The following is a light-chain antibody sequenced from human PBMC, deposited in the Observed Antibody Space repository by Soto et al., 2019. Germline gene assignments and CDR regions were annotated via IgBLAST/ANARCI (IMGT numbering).Light chain of an antibody. CDR1: QSISSY. Sequence: QMTQSRSSLCASXYDCVTITXXASQSISSYLNWYQQKPGKAPKLLIYKASTLKSGVPSRFSGSGSGTEFTLTISSLQPDDFATYYCQHYNSYSEAFGQGTKVDIK. CDR3: QHYNSYSEA. J-gene: IGKJ1*01. V-gene: IGKV1-5*03. CDR2: KAS.